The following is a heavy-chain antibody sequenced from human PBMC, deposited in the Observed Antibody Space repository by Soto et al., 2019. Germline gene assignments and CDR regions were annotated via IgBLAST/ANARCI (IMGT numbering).Heavy chain of an antibody. Sequence: LSLTCVVSGGSISSGGFYWSWVRQHPGKGLEWIGYIYYSGSTNYNPSLKSRVTISVHTSKNQFSLKLSSVTAADTAVYYCARGAKPGDFWSGYYYYYYYGMDVWGQGTTVTVSS. D-gene: IGHD3-3*01. CDR3: ARGAKPGDFWSGYYYYYYYGMDV. CDR2: IYYSGST. V-gene: IGHV4-61*08. CDR1: GGSISSGGFY. J-gene: IGHJ6*02.